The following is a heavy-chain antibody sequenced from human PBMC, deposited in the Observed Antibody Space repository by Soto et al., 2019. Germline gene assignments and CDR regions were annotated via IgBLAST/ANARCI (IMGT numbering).Heavy chain of an antibody. V-gene: IGHV1-18*04. CDR3: ARDPQIFDS. Sequence: QVQLVQSGAEGKKPGASVKVACKASGYTFTSYGISWVRQAPGQGLEWMGWISAYNGNTKYAQTFQGRVTMTTDTYTRTASMELRSLRSDDTAVYYCARDPQIFDSWGQGTLVTVSS. CDR2: ISAYNGNT. CDR1: GYTFTSYG. J-gene: IGHJ4*02.